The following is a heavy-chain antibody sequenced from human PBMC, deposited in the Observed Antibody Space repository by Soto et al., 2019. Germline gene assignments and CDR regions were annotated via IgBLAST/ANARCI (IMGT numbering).Heavy chain of an antibody. Sequence: SVKVSCKVSGGTFSSYAISSVRQAPGQGREWMGGIRPLFGTANYAQKFKGTVTTNADKSTSTAYMELSSLRSEDTAVYYCARYRGKDLTIFGVVTSQYYYYGMDVWGQGTTVTVSS. CDR1: GGTFSSYA. D-gene: IGHD3-3*01. CDR2: IRPLFGTA. CDR3: ARYRGKDLTIFGVVTSQYYYYGMDV. J-gene: IGHJ6*02. V-gene: IGHV1-69*06.